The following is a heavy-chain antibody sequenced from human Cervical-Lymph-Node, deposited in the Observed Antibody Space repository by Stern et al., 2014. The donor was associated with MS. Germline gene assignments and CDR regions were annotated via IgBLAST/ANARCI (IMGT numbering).Heavy chain of an antibody. J-gene: IGHJ4*02. CDR2: FIPILGSS. CDR1: GGTFNSYA. V-gene: IGHV1-69*01. CDR3: ARGSHQLYYAFEY. Sequence: VHLVESGAEVKKPGSSVKVSCKASGGTFNSYAINWVRQAPGQGLEWMGQFIPILGSSKYAQKFEGRVPINADVYTTTAYGELNSLGSEDTAIYYCARGSHQLYYAFEYWGQGTLVTVSS. D-gene: IGHD2-8*01.